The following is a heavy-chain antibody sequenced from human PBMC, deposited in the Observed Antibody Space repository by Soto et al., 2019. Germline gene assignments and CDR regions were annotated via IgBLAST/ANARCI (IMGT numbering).Heavy chain of an antibody. D-gene: IGHD4-17*01. Sequence: SETLSLTCTVSGGSISSYYWSWIRQPPGKGLEWIGYIYYSGSTNYNPSLQSRVTISVDTSKNQFSLKLSSVTAADTAVYYCARWSDYSHYFDYWGQGTLVTVSS. V-gene: IGHV4-59*01. CDR2: IYYSGST. CDR1: GGSISSYY. CDR3: ARWSDYSHYFDY. J-gene: IGHJ4*02.